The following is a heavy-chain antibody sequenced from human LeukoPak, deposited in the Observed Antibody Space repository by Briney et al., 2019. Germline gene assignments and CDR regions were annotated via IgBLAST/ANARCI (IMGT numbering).Heavy chain of an antibody. J-gene: IGHJ4*02. CDR2: ISDSGYYT. Sequence: GSSLRLSCAASGFTFSSYAMSWARQAPGKGLEWVSTISDSGYYTYYADSVKGRFTISRDNSKNTLHLQMNSLRGEDTAVYYCTKAGLRGDDSHAKLSDYWGQGTLVTVSS. CDR3: TKAGLRGDDSHAKLSDY. D-gene: IGHD2-21*01. CDR1: GFTFSSYA. V-gene: IGHV3-23*01.